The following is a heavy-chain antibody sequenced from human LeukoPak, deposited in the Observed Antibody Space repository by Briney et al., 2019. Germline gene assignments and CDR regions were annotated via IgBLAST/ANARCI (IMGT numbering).Heavy chain of an antibody. CDR1: GYTFTSYY. J-gene: IGHJ6*03. CDR2: INPSGGST. V-gene: IGHV1-46*01. Sequence: ASVKVSCKASGYTFTSYYMHWVRQAPGQGLEWMGIINPSGGSTSYAQKFQGRVTMTRDMSTSTVYMELSSLRSEDTAVYYCARLRISASSSSAYYYYYMDVWGKGTTVTVSS. D-gene: IGHD6-13*01. CDR3: ARLRISASSSSAYYYYYMDV.